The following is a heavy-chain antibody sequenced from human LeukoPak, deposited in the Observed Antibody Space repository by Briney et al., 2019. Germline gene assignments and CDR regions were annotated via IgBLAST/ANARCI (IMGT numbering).Heavy chain of an antibody. Sequence: GGSLRLSCAASGFTFTNAWMNWVRQAPGKGLEWVGRIKSKAAGGTTDYAAPVKGRFTISRDDSKTTVYLQMNSLRAEDTAVYYCANEHKTYYDSSGYYDYWGQGTLVTVSS. J-gene: IGHJ4*02. D-gene: IGHD3-22*01. CDR1: GFTFTNAW. CDR3: ANEHKTYYDSSGYYDY. CDR2: IKSKAAGGTT. V-gene: IGHV3-15*01.